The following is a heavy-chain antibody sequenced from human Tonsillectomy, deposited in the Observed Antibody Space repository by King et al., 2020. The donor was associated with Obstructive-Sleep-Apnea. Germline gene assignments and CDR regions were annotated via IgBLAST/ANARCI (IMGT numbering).Heavy chain of an antibody. CDR1: GDSISSGGYY. V-gene: IGHV4-31*03. J-gene: IGHJ5*02. Sequence: QLQESGPGLVKPSQTLSLTCTVSGDSISSGGYYWSWIRQHPGKGLEWIGNIYYSGSSNYNPSLKSRVTISVDTSKNQFSLNLSSVTAADTAVYYCARAPMVRGIIRWFDPWGQGTLVTVSS. CDR2: IYYSGSS. CDR3: ARAPMVRGIIRWFDP. D-gene: IGHD3-10*01.